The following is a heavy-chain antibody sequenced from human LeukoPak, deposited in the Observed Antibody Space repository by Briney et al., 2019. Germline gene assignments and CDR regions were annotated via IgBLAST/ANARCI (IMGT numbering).Heavy chain of an antibody. J-gene: IGHJ4*02. Sequence: GGSLRLSCAASGFSFTNAPMNWVRQAPGKGLEWVGRIRTKSDGETLDYAAPVKGRFTISRDDSQNTLFLQMNSLKSEDTALYFCATEITRDGYFDGWGQGTLVIVSS. D-gene: IGHD5-24*01. CDR1: GFSFTNAP. V-gene: IGHV3-15*01. CDR2: IRTKSDGETL. CDR3: ATEITRDGYFDG.